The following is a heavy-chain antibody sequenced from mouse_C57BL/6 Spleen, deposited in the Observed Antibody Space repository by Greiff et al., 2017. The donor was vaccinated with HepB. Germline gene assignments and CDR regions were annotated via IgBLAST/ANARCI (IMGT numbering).Heavy chain of an antibody. CDR1: GFTFSDYG. CDR3: ARGYGSSLDWFAY. Sequence: EVQGVESGGGLVQPGGSLKLSCAASGFTFSDYGMAWVRQAPRKGPEWVAFISNLAYSIYYADTVTGRFTISRENAKNTLYLEMSSLRSEDTAMYYCARGYGSSLDWFAYWGQGTLVTVSA. D-gene: IGHD1-1*01. J-gene: IGHJ3*01. V-gene: IGHV5-15*01. CDR2: ISNLAYSI.